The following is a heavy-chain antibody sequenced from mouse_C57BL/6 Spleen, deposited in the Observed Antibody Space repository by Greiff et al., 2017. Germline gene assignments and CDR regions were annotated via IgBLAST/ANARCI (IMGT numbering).Heavy chain of an antibody. V-gene: IGHV5-17*01. CDR2: ISSGSSTI. J-gene: IGHJ3*01. D-gene: IGHD2-3*01. Sequence: VKLVESGGGLVKPGGSLKLSCAASGFTFSDYGMHWVRQAPEKGLEWVAYISSGSSTIYYADTVKGRFTISRDNAKNTLFLQMTRLRSEDTAMYYCAGWPFAYWGQGTLGTVSA. CDR3: AGWPFAY. CDR1: GFTFSDYG.